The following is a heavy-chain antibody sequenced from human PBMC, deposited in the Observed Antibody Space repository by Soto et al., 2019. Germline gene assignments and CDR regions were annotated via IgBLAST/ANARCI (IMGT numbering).Heavy chain of an antibody. CDR2: ISSTTNYI. CDR3: ARESEDLTSNFDY. CDR1: GFTFTRYS. V-gene: IGHV3-21*06. J-gene: IGHJ4*02. Sequence: GGSLRLSCAASGFTFTRYSMNWVRQAPGKGLEWVSSISSTTNYIYYGDSMKGRFTISRDNAKNPLYLEMNSLRAEDTAVYYCARESEDLTSNFDYWGQGTLVTVSS.